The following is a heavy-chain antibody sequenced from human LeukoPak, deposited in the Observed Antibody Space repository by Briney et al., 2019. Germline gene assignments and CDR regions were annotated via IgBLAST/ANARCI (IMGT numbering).Heavy chain of an antibody. Sequence: SVKVSCKASGYTFTSYGISWVRQAPGQGLEWMGRIIPILGIANYAQKFQGRVTITADKSTSTAYMELSSLRSEDTAVYYCARNLLGGAAALGYWGQGTLVTVSS. CDR2: IIPILGIA. CDR1: GYTFTSYG. V-gene: IGHV1-69*04. J-gene: IGHJ4*02. D-gene: IGHD6-13*01. CDR3: ARNLLGGAAALGY.